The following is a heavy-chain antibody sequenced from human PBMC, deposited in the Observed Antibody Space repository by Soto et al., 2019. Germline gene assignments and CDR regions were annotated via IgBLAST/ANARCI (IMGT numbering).Heavy chain of an antibody. CDR1: RFTFTSYA. J-gene: IGHJ4*02. CDR3: AKDAEGGSLFRGAFDY. V-gene: IGHV3-23*01. D-gene: IGHD1-26*01. CDR2: ISASGGAT. Sequence: PGGSLRLSCVASRFTFTSYAMSGVRQAPGKGLEWVAAISASGGATIHADSVKGRLTISRDNSKNTLYLQMNSLRAEDTAVYYCAKDAEGGSLFRGAFDYWGQGTQVTVSS.